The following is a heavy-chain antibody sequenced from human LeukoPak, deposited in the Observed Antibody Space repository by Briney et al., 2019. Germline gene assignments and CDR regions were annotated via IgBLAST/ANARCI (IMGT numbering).Heavy chain of an antibody. J-gene: IGHJ4*02. Sequence: GGSLRLSCAASGFTFSSYWMSLVRQAPGKGLEWVANIKQDGSEKYYVDSVKGRFTISRDNAKNSVSLQMNSLRAEDTAVYYCARPYYDTSGSYWGQGTLVTVFS. CDR2: IKQDGSEK. CDR1: GFTFSSYW. CDR3: ARPYYDTSGSY. D-gene: IGHD3-22*01. V-gene: IGHV3-7*01.